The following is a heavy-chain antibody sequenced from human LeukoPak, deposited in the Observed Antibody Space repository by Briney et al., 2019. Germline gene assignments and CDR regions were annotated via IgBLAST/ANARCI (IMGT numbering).Heavy chain of an antibody. V-gene: IGHV3-15*01. CDR1: GFTFSNAW. Sequence: GGSLRLSCAASGFTFSNAWMSWVRQAPGKGLEWVGRIKSKTDGGTTDYAAPVKGRFTISRDDSKNTLYLQMNSLKTEDTAVYYCTTVDLKVYSEGVCDYWGQGTLVTVSS. CDR3: TTVDLKVYSEGVCDY. J-gene: IGHJ4*02. D-gene: IGHD5-18*01. CDR2: IKSKTDGGTT.